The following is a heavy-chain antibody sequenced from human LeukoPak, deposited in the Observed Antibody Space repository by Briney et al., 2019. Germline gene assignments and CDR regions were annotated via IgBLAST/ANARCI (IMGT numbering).Heavy chain of an antibody. D-gene: IGHD6-19*01. J-gene: IGHJ6*04. CDR2: IYSGGST. CDR1: GFTVSSNY. V-gene: IGHV3-53*01. Sequence: GGSLRFSCAASGFTVSSNYMSWVRQAPGKGLEWVSLIYSGGSTYYADSVKGRFTISRDNSKNTLYLQMNSLRAEDTAVYYCARSGSGQWRYYYGMDVWGKGTTVTVSS. CDR3: ARSGSGQWRYYYGMDV.